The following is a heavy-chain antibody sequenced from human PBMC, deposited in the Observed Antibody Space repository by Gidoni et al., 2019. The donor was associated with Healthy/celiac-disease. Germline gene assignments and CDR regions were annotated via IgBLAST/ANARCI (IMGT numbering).Heavy chain of an antibody. CDR3: AREGVGEFDYDSSGYANLDY. CDR1: GYTFHSYG. D-gene: IGHD3-22*01. J-gene: IGHJ4*02. V-gene: IGHV1-18*01. Sequence: QVQLVQSGAEVKKPGASLKVSCKASGYTFHSYGISWVRQAPGQGLEWMGWISAYNGNTNYAQKLQGRVTMTTDTSTSTAYMELRSLRSDDTAVYYCAREGVGEFDYDSSGYANLDYWGQGTLVTVSS. CDR2: ISAYNGNT.